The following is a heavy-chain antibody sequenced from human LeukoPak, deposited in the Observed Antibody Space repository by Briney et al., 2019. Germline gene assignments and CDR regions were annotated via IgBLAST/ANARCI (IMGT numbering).Heavy chain of an antibody. V-gene: IGHV4-59*01. CDR3: ARDTDDYDFWSGSSAFDI. J-gene: IGHJ3*02. CDR2: IYYSGST. D-gene: IGHD3-3*01. CDR1: GGSISSYY. Sequence: PSETLSLTCTVSGGSISSYYWSWIRQPPGKGLEWIGYIYYSGSTYYNPSLKSRVTISVDTSKNQFSLKLSSVTAADTAVYYCARDTDDYDFWSGSSAFDIWGQGTMVTVSS.